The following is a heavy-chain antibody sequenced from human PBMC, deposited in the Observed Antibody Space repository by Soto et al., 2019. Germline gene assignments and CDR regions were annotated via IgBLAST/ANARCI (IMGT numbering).Heavy chain of an antibody. CDR2: INPNSGGT. CDR1: GYTFTGYY. Sequence: GASVKVSCKASGYTFTGYYMHWVRQAPGQGLEWMGWINPNSGGTNYAQKFQGRVTMTRDTSISTAYMELSRLRSDDTAVYYCARDMLGRWPKLRGNDAFDIWGQGTMVTV. CDR3: ARDMLGRWPKLRGNDAFDI. J-gene: IGHJ3*02. D-gene: IGHD3-10*02. V-gene: IGHV1-2*02.